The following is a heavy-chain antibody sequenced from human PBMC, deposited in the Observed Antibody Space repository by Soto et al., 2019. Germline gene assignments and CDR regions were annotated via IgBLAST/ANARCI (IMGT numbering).Heavy chain of an antibody. CDR2: XQXSXXX. Sequence: SDCLSPSSGVSAGTIRGYYWSWLRQPAGKGMEXIXXXQXSXXXNXXXXLKSRVTISGDTSKNQFSLKLSSVTAAYTAVYYCARSGGSFNFDYWGQGTLVGVSS. CDR3: ARSGGSFNFDY. V-gene: IGHV4-4*07. D-gene: IGHD1-26*01. CDR1: AGTIRGYY. J-gene: IGHJ4*02.